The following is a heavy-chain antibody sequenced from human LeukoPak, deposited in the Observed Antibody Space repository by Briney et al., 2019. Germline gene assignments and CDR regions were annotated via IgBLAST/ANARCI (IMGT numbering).Heavy chain of an antibody. V-gene: IGHV3-30*03. D-gene: IGHD3-22*01. J-gene: IGHJ4*02. Sequence: PGRSLRLSCAPSGFTFSSHGMHWVRQAPGKGLEWVAIISNDGSRKYYAHSVEGRFTISRDNSKNTLYLQMNSLRAEDTAVYYCARGVDYYDSSGTIDYWGQGTLVTVSS. CDR2: ISNDGSRK. CDR1: GFTFSSHG. CDR3: ARGVDYYDSSGTIDY.